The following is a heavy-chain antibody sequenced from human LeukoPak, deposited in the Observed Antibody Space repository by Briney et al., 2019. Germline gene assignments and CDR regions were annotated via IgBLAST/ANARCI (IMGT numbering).Heavy chain of an antibody. Sequence: GMSLRLSCAASGFTFSNFAMYWVRQVPGKGLEWVALIWYDGSHESYADSVKGRFSISRDNSKNTLYLQMNSLRVEDTAVYYCAKERKDIVAAGTDYWGPGTLVTVSS. J-gene: IGHJ4*02. V-gene: IGHV3-33*06. CDR2: IWYDGSHE. CDR1: GFTFSNFA. D-gene: IGHD6-13*01. CDR3: AKERKDIVAAGTDY.